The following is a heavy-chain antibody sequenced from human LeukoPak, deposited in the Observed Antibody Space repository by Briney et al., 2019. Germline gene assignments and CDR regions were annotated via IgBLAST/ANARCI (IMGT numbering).Heavy chain of an antibody. D-gene: IGHD4-11*01. V-gene: IGHV3-23*01. CDR2: ISGGGST. Sequence: PGGSLRLSCAASGFTFSSYAMSWVRQAPWKGLEWVSAISGGGSTYYADSVKGRFTISRDNSKNTLYLQMNSLRAEDTAVYYCAKGRIYSNPSDAFDIWGQGTMVTVSS. J-gene: IGHJ3*02. CDR3: AKGRIYSNPSDAFDI. CDR1: GFTFSSYA.